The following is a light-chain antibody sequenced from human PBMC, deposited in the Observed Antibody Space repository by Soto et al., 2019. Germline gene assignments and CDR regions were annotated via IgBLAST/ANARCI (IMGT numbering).Light chain of an antibody. J-gene: IGKJ1*01. CDR3: HPEYSYLPP. CDR1: QGISSY. CDR2: AAS. V-gene: IGKV1-8*01. Sequence: AIRMTQSPSSLSASTGDRVTITCRASQGISSYLAWYQQKPGKAPKLLIYAASTLQSGVPSRFSGSGSGTDFTLTISCLQSEDFATYPSHPEYSYLPPFGQRTMGDIK.